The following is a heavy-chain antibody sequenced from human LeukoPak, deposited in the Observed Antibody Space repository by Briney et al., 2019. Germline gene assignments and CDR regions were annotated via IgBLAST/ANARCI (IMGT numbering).Heavy chain of an antibody. Sequence: SETLSPTCAVYGGSFSGYYWTWIRQPPGKGLEWIGEINHSGSTNYNPSLKSRVTISLDTSKNQFSLKLSSVTAADTAVYYCARVSTMITKIYYGMDVWGQGTTVTVSS. CDR1: GGSFSGYY. D-gene: IGHD3-22*01. J-gene: IGHJ6*02. CDR2: INHSGST. V-gene: IGHV4-34*01. CDR3: ARVSTMITKIYYGMDV.